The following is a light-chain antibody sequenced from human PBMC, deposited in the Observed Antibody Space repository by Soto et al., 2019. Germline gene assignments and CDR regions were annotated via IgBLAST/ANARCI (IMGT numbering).Light chain of an antibody. J-gene: IGKJ1*01. CDR3: QHYNNWPPWT. CDR2: GAS. V-gene: IGKV3-15*01. CDR1: LSISIN. Sequence: EIVMTQSPATLSVSPGERVTLSCRASLSISINLAWYQQKPGQAPRLLIYGASTRATGIPARFSGSGSGTEFTLTISSLQSEDFALYYCQHYNNWPPWTFGQGTKVEIK.